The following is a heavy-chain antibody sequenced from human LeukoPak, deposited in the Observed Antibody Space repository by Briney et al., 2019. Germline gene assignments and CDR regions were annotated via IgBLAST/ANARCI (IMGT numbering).Heavy chain of an antibody. CDR2: IVVGSGNT. V-gene: IGHV1-58*02. J-gene: IGHJ2*01. CDR1: GFTFTSSA. Sequence: ASVKVSCKASGFTFTSSAMQWVRQARGRRPEWIGWIVVGSGNTNYAQKFQERVTITRDMSTSIAYMELSSLRSEDTAVYYCAAADYGDYQWYFDLWGRGTLVTVSS. D-gene: IGHD4-17*01. CDR3: AAADYGDYQWYFDL.